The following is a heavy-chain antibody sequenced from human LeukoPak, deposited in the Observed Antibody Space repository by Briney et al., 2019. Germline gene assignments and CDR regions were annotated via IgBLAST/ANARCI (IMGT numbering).Heavy chain of an antibody. CDR1: GFTFSSYW. V-gene: IGHV3-53*01. D-gene: IGHD5-18*01. J-gene: IGHJ5*02. Sequence: GGSLRLSCAASGFTFSSYWMHWVRQAPGKGLVWVSVIYSGGSTYYADSVKGRFTISRDNSKNTLYLQMNSLRAEDTAVYYCARVRRQLDNWFDPWGQGTLVTVSS. CDR3: ARVRRQLDNWFDP. CDR2: IYSGGST.